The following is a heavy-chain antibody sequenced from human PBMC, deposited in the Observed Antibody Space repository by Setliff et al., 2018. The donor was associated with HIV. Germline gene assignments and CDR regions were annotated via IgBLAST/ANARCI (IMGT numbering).Heavy chain of an antibody. D-gene: IGHD6-6*01. Sequence: PSETLSLTCAVYGGSFSGYYWSWLRQPPGKGLEWIGQINHSGNTNYNPSLMGRVTISVATSKNQFSLRLTSVTAADTAVYCCARDGSSSWGMEFDPWGQGNLVTVSS. CDR2: INHSGNT. V-gene: IGHV4-34*01. CDR1: GGSFSGYY. J-gene: IGHJ5*02. CDR3: ARDGSSSWGMEFDP.